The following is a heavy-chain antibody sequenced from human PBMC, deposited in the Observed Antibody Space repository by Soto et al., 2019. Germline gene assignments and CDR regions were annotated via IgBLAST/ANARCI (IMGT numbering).Heavy chain of an antibody. CDR1: GGTFSSYA. CDR3: ARENRLREYCSGGSCAYYYYGMDV. Sequence: ASVKVSCKASGGTFSSYAISRVRQAPGQGLEWMGGIIPIFGTANYAQKFQGRVTITADESTSTAYMELSSLRSEDTAVYCCARENRLREYCSGGSCAYYYYGMDVWGQGTTVTVSS. CDR2: IIPIFGTA. J-gene: IGHJ6*02. D-gene: IGHD2-15*01. V-gene: IGHV1-69*13.